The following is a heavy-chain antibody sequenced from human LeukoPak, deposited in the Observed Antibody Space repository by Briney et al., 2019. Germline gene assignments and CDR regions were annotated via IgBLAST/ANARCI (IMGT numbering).Heavy chain of an antibody. V-gene: IGHV6-1*01. CDR2: TYYRSTWYN. Sequence: SQTLSLTCAISGDRFSSNSVTWNWIRQSPSRCLEWLGRTYYRSTWYNDYAVSVRGRITVNPDTSKNQFSLHLNSVTPEDTAVYYCARRLTQYDCFDPWGQGILVTVSS. D-gene: IGHD2-2*01. J-gene: IGHJ5*02. CDR3: ARRLTQYDCFDP. CDR1: GDRFSSNSVT.